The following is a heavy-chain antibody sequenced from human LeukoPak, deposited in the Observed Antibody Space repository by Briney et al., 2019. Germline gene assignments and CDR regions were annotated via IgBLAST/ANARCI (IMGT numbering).Heavy chain of an antibody. CDR3: TTDPAKDYGDYGADY. J-gene: IGHJ4*02. CDR2: IKSKTDGGTT. CDR1: GFTSSNAW. Sequence: GGSLRLSCAASGFTSSNAWMSWVRQAPGKGLEWVGRIKSKTDGGTTDYAAPVKGRFTISRDDSKNTLYLQMNSLKTEDTAVYYCTTDPAKDYGDYGADYWGQGTLVTVSS. V-gene: IGHV3-15*01. D-gene: IGHD4-17*01.